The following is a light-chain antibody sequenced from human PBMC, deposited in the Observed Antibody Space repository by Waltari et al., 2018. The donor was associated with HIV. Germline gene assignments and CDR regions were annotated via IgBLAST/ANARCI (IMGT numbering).Light chain of an antibody. CDR1: SGPTTYA. Sequence: QLVVTQSPSASASLGASVKLTCTLSSGPTTYAIAWPQQQPGKGPRFLMKINSDGSHRKGDGIPDRFSGSSSGTDRYLTISSLQSEDEAVYYCQTWDTGIVLFGGGTEVTV. V-gene: IGLV4-69*01. J-gene: IGLJ2*01. CDR2: INSDGSH. CDR3: QTWDTGIVL.